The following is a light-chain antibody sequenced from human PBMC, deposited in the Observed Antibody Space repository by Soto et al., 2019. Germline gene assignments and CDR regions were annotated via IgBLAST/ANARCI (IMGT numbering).Light chain of an antibody. V-gene: IGKV2-28*01. J-gene: IGKJ1*01. Sequence: DIVMTQSPLSLPVTPGEPASISCRSSQSLLHSNGYNYLDWYLQKPGQSPQLLIYLGSNRSSGVPERFSGSGSGTDFTLKISRVEAEDVRVYYCMQVLQTPRTFGQGTKVEIK. CDR2: LGS. CDR3: MQVLQTPRT. CDR1: QSLLHSNGYNY.